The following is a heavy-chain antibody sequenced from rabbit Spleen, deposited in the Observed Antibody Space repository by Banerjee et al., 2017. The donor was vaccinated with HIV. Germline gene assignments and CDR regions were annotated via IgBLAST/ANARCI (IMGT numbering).Heavy chain of an antibody. J-gene: IGHJ3*01. V-gene: IGHV1S45*01. CDR2: IDTNNGDT. CDR3: ARAENFDRYATDLGL. Sequence: QEQLEESGGGLVKPEGSLTLTCKASGFSFSSNWICWVRQAPGKGLEWIACIDTNNGDTDYANWPKGRFTVSKTSSTTVTLQVTSLTAADTTTYFCARAENFDRYATDLGLWGQGTLVTVS. CDR1: GFSFSSNW. D-gene: IGHD6-1*01.